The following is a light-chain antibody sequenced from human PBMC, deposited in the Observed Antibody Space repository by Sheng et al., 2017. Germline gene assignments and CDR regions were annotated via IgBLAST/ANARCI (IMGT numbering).Light chain of an antibody. Sequence: EIVLTQSPGTLSLSPGDRATLSCRASQTVISRYLVWYQQKPDQAPRLLIYGASSRATGIPDRFSGSGSGTDFTLTVSRLEPADSAVYYCQQYATTPLTFGGGTKVEIE. J-gene: IGKJ4*01. CDR2: GAS. CDR3: QQYATTPLT. CDR1: QTVISRY. V-gene: IGKV3-20*01.